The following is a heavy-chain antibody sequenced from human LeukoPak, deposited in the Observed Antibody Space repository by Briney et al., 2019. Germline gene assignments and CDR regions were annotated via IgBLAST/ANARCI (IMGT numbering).Heavy chain of an antibody. V-gene: IGHV4-34*01. CDR3: ARGPAYLITIFGVVTTPVDY. CDR2: INHSGST. Sequence: SETLSLTCAVYGGSFSGYYWSWIRQPPGKGLEWIGEINHSGSTNYNPSLKSRVTISVDTSKNQFSLKLSPVTAADTAVYYCARGPAYLITIFGVVTTPVDYWGQGTLVTVSS. CDR1: GGSFSGYY. J-gene: IGHJ4*02. D-gene: IGHD3-3*01.